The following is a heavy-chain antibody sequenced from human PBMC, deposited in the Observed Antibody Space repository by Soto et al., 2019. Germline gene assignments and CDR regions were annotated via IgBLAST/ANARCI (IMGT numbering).Heavy chain of an antibody. Sequence: QVQLQQWGAGLLKPSETLSLTCAVYGGSFSGYYWSWIRQPPGKGLEWIGEINHSGSTNYNPSLKSRVTISVDTSMNQCSLVLSSVPAADTAVYYCAREVEGGIVVVTAAFFDYWGQGTLVTVSS. CDR3: AREVEGGIVVVTAAFFDY. V-gene: IGHV4-34*01. D-gene: IGHD2-21*02. J-gene: IGHJ4*02. CDR2: INHSGST. CDR1: GGSFSGYY.